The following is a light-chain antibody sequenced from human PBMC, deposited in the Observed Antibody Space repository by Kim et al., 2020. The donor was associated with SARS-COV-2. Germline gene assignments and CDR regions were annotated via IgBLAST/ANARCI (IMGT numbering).Light chain of an antibody. J-gene: IGLJ2*01. CDR2: GKN. V-gene: IGLV3-19*01. CDR1: NLGNYY. Sequence: SSELTQDPAVSVALGQTVRITCQGDNLGNYYASWYQQKPGQAPRLVFSGKNNRPSGIPDRFSASSSGNTDSLTITGAQAEDEADYYCNSRDNSGVHVEFGGGTKLTVL. CDR3: NSRDNSGVHVE.